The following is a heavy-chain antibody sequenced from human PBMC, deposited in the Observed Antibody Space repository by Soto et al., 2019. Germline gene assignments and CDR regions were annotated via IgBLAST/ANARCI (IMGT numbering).Heavy chain of an antibody. CDR3: ARDMGYSGYDYNFDY. CDR2: IIPIFGTA. J-gene: IGHJ4*02. Sequence: SVKVSCKASGGTFSSYAISWVRQAPGQGLEWMGGIIPIFGTANYAQKFQGRVTITADKSTSTAYMELSSLRSEDTAVYYCARDMGYSGYDYNFDYWGQGTLLAVSP. D-gene: IGHD5-12*01. CDR1: GGTFSSYA. V-gene: IGHV1-69*06.